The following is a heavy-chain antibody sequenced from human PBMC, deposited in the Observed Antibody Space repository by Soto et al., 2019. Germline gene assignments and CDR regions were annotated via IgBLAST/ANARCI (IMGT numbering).Heavy chain of an antibody. D-gene: IGHD1-26*01. CDR3: SRVGGSTWH. J-gene: IGHJ4*02. Sequence: EVQLVESGGGLVQPGGSLRVSCAASGFTFSSYWMHWVRQAPGKGLVWVSRINSDGSSTNYADFVKGRFTISRDKAKNTLYLQMNSLRVEDTAVYYCSRVGGSTWHWGQGTLVTVSS. V-gene: IGHV3-74*01. CDR2: INSDGSST. CDR1: GFTFSSYW.